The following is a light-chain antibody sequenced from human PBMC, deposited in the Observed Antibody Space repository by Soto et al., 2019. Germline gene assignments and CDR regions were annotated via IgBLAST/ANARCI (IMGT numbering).Light chain of an antibody. CDR2: DAS. J-gene: IGKJ5*01. CDR1: QSVSSY. CDR3: QQRSNWPPNT. V-gene: IGKV3-11*01. Sequence: EIVLTQSPATLSLSPVERATLSCRASQSVSSYLAWYQQKPGQAPRLLIYDASNRATGIPARFSGSGSGTDFTLTISSLEPEDSAVYYCQQRSNWPPNTFGQGTRLEI.